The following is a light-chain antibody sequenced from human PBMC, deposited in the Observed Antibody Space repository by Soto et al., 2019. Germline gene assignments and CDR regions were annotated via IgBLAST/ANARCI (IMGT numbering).Light chain of an antibody. V-gene: IGLV2-14*01. Sequence: QSALTQPASVSGSPTQSITLSCTGTSSDVGGYNYVSWYQQHPGKAPKLMIYDVSNRPSGVSDRFSGSKSGNTASLTISGLQAEDESDYYCISYSSSTTSVVFGGGTKLTVL. CDR1: SSDVGGYNY. J-gene: IGLJ2*01. CDR2: DVS. CDR3: ISYSSSTTSVV.